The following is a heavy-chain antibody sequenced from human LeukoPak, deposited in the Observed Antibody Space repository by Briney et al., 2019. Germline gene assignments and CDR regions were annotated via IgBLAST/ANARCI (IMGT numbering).Heavy chain of an antibody. CDR1: GGSISSGSYY. D-gene: IGHD2-2*01. CDR3: ARVGTTVVPAAIRRYWFDP. V-gene: IGHV4-61*02. Sequence: SETLSLTCTVSGGSISSGSYYWSWIRQPAGKGLEWIGRIYTSGSTNYNPSLKSRVTISVDRSKNQFSLKLSSVTAADTAVYYCARVGTTVVPAAIRRYWFDPWGQGTLVTVSS. J-gene: IGHJ5*02. CDR2: IYTSGST.